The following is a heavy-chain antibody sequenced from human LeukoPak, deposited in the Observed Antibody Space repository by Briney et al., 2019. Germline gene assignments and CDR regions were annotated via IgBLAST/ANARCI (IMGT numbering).Heavy chain of an antibody. CDR1: GFTFSNAW. Sequence: PRGSLRLSCAASGFTFSNAWMSWVRQAPGKGLEWVGRIKSKTDGGTTDYAAPVKGRFTISRDDSKNTLYLQMNSLKTEDTAVYYYTTNFDWLLSVYYYGMDVWGQGTTVTVSS. D-gene: IGHD3-9*01. J-gene: IGHJ6*02. CDR3: TTNFDWLLSVYYYGMDV. V-gene: IGHV3-15*01. CDR2: IKSKTDGGTT.